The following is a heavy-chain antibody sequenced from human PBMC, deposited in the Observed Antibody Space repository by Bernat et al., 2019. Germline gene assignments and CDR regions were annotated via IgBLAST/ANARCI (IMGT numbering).Heavy chain of an antibody. CDR2: LYSDGTT. Sequence: EMQLVQSGGGLVQPGESLRLSCAASGLTVNTNYMSWVRQAPGKGLECVSVLYSDGTTYYTDSVKGRFTISRDNSKNTLYLQMNSLRAEDTAVYYCARDREFPYYYYYMDVWGKGTTVTVSS. V-gene: IGHV3-66*01. D-gene: IGHD3-10*01. J-gene: IGHJ6*03. CDR3: ARDREFPYYYYYMDV. CDR1: GLTVNTNY.